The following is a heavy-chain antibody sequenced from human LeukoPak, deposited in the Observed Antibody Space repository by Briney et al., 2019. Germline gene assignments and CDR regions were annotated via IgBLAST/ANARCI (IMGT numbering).Heavy chain of an antibody. CDR3: ATTYCGGDCYFAEYFQH. Sequence: PGGSLRLSCAASGFTFSSYAMSWVRQAPGKGLEWVSAISGSGGNTYYADSVKGRFTISRDNSKNTLYLQMNSLRAEDTAVYYCATTYCGGDCYFAEYFQHWGQGTLVTVSS. CDR1: GFTFSSYA. D-gene: IGHD2-21*02. CDR2: ISGSGGNT. J-gene: IGHJ1*01. V-gene: IGHV3-23*01.